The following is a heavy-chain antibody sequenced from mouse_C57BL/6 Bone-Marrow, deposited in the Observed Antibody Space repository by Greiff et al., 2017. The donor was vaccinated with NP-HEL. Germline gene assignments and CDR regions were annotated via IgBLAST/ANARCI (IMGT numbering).Heavy chain of an antibody. V-gene: IGHV1-50*01. CDR2: IDPSDSYT. J-gene: IGHJ4*01. CDR1: GYTFTSYW. D-gene: IGHD2-3*01. CDR3: ARDGDVGYAMDY. Sequence: QVQLQQPGAELVKPGASVKLSCKASGYTFTSYWMQWVKQRPGQGLEWIGEIDPSDSYTNYNQKFKGKATLTVDTSSSTAYMQLSSRTSEDSAVYYCARDGDVGYAMDYWGQGTAVTVSS.